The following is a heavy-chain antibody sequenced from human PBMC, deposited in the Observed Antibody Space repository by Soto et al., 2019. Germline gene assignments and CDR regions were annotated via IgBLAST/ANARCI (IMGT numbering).Heavy chain of an antibody. D-gene: IGHD1-20*01. CDR2: VYYRGRS. Sequence: PSVTLSLPCTLSVGTVTNSSYYCGWIRQSPGKGLEWIGSVYYRGRSYSKSSVKSRVTISVDKSKNQFSLNLNSVTASDTAVYFCVRPRATVITQGCFQYWGPG. CDR1: VGTVTNSSYY. J-gene: IGHJ1*01. CDR3: VRPRATVITQGCFQY. V-gene: IGHV4-39*01.